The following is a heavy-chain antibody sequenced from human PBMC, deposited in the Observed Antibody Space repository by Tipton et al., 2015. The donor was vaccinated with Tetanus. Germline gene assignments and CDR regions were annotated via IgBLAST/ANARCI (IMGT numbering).Heavy chain of an antibody. D-gene: IGHD1-26*01. CDR3: PPSGIVGPGYRVDY. J-gene: IGHJ4*02. Sequence: SLRLSCATSGLFFKKAWMNWVRQAPGKGLEWVGRIKNKADGGTTDYSARVKDRFSISRDDSKDTLFLQMNSLKTEDTAVYYCPPSGIVGPGYRVDYWGRGTLVVVSS. CDR2: IKNKADGGTT. CDR1: GLFFKKAW. V-gene: IGHV3-15*07.